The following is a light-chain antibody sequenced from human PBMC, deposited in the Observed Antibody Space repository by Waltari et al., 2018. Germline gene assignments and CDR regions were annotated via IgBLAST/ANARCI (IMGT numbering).Light chain of an antibody. V-gene: IGKV4-1*01. Sequence: DILMTQSPDSLAVLLGQVATINCKFSQSVLYSSNNKNYLAWYQQKPGQPPKLLIYWASTRESGVPDRFSGSGSGTDFTLTISSLQAEDVAVYYCQQYYSTPRTFGQGTKLEIK. CDR3: QQYYSTPRT. CDR1: QSVLYSSNNKNY. CDR2: WAS. J-gene: IGKJ2*01.